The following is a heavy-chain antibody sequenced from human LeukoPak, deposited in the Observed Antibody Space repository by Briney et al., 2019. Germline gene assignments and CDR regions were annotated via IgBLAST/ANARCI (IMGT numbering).Heavy chain of an antibody. D-gene: IGHD6-13*01. CDR1: GGSFSGYY. V-gene: IGHV4-34*01. Sequence: PSETLSLTCAVYGGSFSGYYWSWIRQPPGKGLEWIGEINHSGSTNYNPSLKSRVTISVDTSKNQFSLKLSSVTAADTAVYYCARGGQQLVLRRLGFDYWGQGTLVTVSS. J-gene: IGHJ4*02. CDR2: INHSGST. CDR3: ARGGQQLVLRRLGFDY.